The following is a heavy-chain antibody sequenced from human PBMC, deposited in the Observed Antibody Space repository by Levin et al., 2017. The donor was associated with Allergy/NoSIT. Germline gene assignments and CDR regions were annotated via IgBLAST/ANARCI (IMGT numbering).Heavy chain of an antibody. CDR3: ARAKGYDILTGYYFDY. Sequence: ESLKISCTVSGGSISSYYWSWIRQPPGKGLEWIGYIYYSGSTNYNPSLKSRVTISVDTSKNQFSLKLSSVTAADTAVYYCARAKGYDILTGYYFDYWGQGTLVTVSS. V-gene: IGHV4-59*01. D-gene: IGHD3-9*01. J-gene: IGHJ4*02. CDR1: GGSISSYY. CDR2: IYYSGST.